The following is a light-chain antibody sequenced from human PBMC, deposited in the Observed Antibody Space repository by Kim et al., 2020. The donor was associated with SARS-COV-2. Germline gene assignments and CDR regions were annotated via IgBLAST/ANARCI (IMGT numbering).Light chain of an antibody. Sequence: LGQTVKMTWQGDSIRSYYASWYQQKPGQAHILVIYGRNNRPSGIQDRFSGSSSVNTASLTITGAQAEDEADYYCNSRDSTGKRWVFGTGTKVTVL. CDR3: NSRDSTGKRWV. CDR2: GRN. CDR1: SIRSYY. V-gene: IGLV3-19*01. J-gene: IGLJ1*01.